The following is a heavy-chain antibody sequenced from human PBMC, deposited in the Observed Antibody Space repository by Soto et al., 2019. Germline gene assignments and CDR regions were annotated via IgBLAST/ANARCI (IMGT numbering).Heavy chain of an antibody. CDR3: AKVSSSWYAGFFDL. Sequence: PGGSLRLSCTASGFSFSSQAVTWVRQAPGKGLEWVSGLSDSGDSIYYADSVKGRFTIYRDNSMNTLYLQMNTLRVEDTAVYYCAKVSSSWYAGFFDLWGQGTLVTVSS. D-gene: IGHD6-13*01. J-gene: IGHJ4*02. CDR2: LSDSGDSI. CDR1: GFSFSSQA. V-gene: IGHV3-23*01.